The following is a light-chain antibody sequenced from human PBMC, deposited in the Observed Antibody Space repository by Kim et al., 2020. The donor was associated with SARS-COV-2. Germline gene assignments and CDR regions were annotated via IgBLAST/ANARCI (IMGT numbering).Light chain of an antibody. V-gene: IGLV6-57*03. J-gene: IGLJ2*01. CDR2: EAD. CDR3: QSYNRDNVL. CDR1: SGSIDDNY. Sequence: NTVTISCTRSSGSIDDNYVQWYQQRPGGVPTTVIYEADQRPSGVSDRFSGSIDNSSNSASLTISGLRTEDEADYYCQSYNRDNVLFGGGTQLTVL.